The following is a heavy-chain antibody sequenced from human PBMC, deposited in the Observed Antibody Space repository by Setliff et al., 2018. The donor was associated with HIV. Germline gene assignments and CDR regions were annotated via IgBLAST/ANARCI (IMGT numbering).Heavy chain of an antibody. J-gene: IGHJ4*02. CDR1: GFTFSSYS. CDR2: ISSSSSTI. CDR3: LDSSSYYLGFFKN. V-gene: IGHV3-48*01. D-gene: IGHD6-19*01. Sequence: GGSLRLSCAASGFTFSSYSMNWVRQAPGKGLEWVSYISSSSSTIYYADSVKGRFTISRDNAKNSLYLQMNSLRAEDTAVYYCLDSSSYYLGFFKNWGQGTQVTVSS.